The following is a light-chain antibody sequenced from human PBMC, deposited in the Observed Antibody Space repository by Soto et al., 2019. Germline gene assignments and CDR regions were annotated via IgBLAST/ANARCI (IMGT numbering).Light chain of an antibody. CDR3: SSLTSSSTRGV. CDR1: SSDAGGYNY. Sequence: QSALTQPASVSGSPGQSITISCTGSSSDAGGYNYVSWYQHHPGKAPKLIIFEVTNRPSGVSNRFSGSQSGNTASLTISGLQAEDEADYYCSSLTSSSTRGVFGTGTKLTVL. J-gene: IGLJ1*01. CDR2: EVT. V-gene: IGLV2-14*01.